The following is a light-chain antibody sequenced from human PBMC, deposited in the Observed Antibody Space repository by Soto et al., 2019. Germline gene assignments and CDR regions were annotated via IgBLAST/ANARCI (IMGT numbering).Light chain of an antibody. CDR3: QQYGGSVPIT. CDR1: QSVSSAY. Sequence: EIVLTQSPGTLSLSPGERATLSCRASQSVSSAYLAWYQQKPGQAPRLLISGASSRATGIPDRFSGSGSGPDFSLTISGLEPEDFAVYYCQQYGGSVPITFGQGTRLDIK. V-gene: IGKV3-20*01. CDR2: GAS. J-gene: IGKJ5*01.